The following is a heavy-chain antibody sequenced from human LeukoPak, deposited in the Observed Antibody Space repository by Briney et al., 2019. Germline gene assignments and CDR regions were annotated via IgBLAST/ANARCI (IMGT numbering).Heavy chain of an antibody. D-gene: IGHD6-25*01. CDR1: GYSISSGYY. CDR3: AREGPQRRAFDI. Sequence: SETLSLTCTVSGYSISSGYYWGWIRQPPGKGLEWIGSIYNSGSTYYNPSLKSRVTISVDTSKNQFSLKLSSVTAADTAVYYCAREGPQRRAFDIWGQGTMVTVSS. J-gene: IGHJ3*02. CDR2: IYNSGST. V-gene: IGHV4-38-2*02.